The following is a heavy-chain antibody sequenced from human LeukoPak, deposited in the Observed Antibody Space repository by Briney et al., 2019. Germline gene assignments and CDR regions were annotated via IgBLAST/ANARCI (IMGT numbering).Heavy chain of an antibody. CDR2: ISWNSGSI. J-gene: IGHJ3*02. V-gene: IGHV3-9*01. D-gene: IGHD5-24*01. CDR3: ARHRVRRDGYRTYDAFDI. CDR1: GFTFDNYG. Sequence: PGGSLRLSCAASGFTFDNYGMHWVRQAPGKGLEWVSGISWNSGSIGYADSVKGRFTISRDNAKKSLYLQMNSLRAEDTAVYYCARHRVRRDGYRTYDAFDIWGQGTMVTVSS.